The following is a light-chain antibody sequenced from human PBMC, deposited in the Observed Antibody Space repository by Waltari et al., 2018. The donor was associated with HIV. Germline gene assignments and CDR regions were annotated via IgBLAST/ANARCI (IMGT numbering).Light chain of an antibody. V-gene: IGLV1-51*01. CDR2: DNN. Sequence: QSVLTQPPSVSAAPGQEVTISCSGSSSTIGSTFVSWYQHVPGAAPKRLIYDNNKRPSGIPDRFSGSKSGTSVTLGITGLQTGDEADYYCSTWDVSLGAGVFGGGTKLTVL. CDR3: STWDVSLGAGV. J-gene: IGLJ2*01. CDR1: SSTIGSTF.